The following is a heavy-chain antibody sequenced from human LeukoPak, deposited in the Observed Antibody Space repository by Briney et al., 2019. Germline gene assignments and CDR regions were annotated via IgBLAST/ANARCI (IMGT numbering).Heavy chain of an antibody. CDR2: ITYEGSHK. Sequence: PGGSLRLSCAASGFTFSTYAMHWVRQAPGKGLEWVAIITYEGSHKYYADPVKGRFTISRDNSKNTLYLQMNSLNAEDTAVYYCAKDRSSSSSYFDYWGQGTLVTVSS. D-gene: IGHD6-6*01. CDR3: AKDRSSSSSYFDY. V-gene: IGHV3-30*18. J-gene: IGHJ4*02. CDR1: GFTFSTYA.